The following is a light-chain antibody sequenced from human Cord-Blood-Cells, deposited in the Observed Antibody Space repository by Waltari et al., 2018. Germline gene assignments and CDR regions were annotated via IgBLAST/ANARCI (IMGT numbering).Light chain of an antibody. V-gene: IGLV2-23*03. Sequence: QSALTQPASVSGSPGQSITIYCTGTSRDGGSYNLVSWYQQHPGQAPKLMIYEGSKRPSGVSNRFSGSKSGNTASLTISGLQAEDEADYYCCSYAGSSTFDWVFGGGTKLTVL. CDR1: SRDGGSYNL. CDR2: EGS. CDR3: CSYAGSSTFDWV. J-gene: IGLJ3*02.